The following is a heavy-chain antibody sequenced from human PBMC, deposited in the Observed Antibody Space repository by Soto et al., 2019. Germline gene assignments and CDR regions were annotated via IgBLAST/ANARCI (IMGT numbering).Heavy chain of an antibody. V-gene: IGHV1-69*01. CDR3: VRGGGGGYGMDV. Sequence: QVQLVQSGAEVKKPGSSVKVSCKASGGTFSSYAISWVRQAPGQGLEWMGGIIPIFGTANYAQKFQGRNKIPANESPRTAYRERGGLSGEEAAGFYCVRGGGGGYGMDVWGQGTTVTVSS. CDR2: IIPIFGTA. CDR1: GGTFSSYA. J-gene: IGHJ6*02. D-gene: IGHD1-26*01.